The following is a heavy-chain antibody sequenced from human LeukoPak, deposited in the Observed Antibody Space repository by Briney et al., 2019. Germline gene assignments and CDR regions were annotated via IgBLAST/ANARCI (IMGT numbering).Heavy chain of an antibody. Sequence: GASVKVSCKASGYTFTSYYMHWVRQAPGQGLEWMGRINPNSGGTNYAQKFQGRVTMTRDTSISTAYMELSRLRSDDTAVYYCARDFIAVAGTADYWGQGTLVTVSS. V-gene: IGHV1-2*06. D-gene: IGHD6-19*01. CDR2: INPNSGGT. J-gene: IGHJ4*02. CDR3: ARDFIAVAGTADY. CDR1: GYTFTSYY.